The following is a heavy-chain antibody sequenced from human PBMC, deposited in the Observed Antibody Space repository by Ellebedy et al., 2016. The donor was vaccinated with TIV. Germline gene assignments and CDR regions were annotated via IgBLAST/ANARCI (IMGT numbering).Heavy chain of an antibody. D-gene: IGHD2-2*01. Sequence: GGSLRLXXAASGFTFSSYWMSWIRQAPGKGLEWVANIKKDGSEKSYVDSVKGRFTISRDNAKNSLYLQVNSLRAEDTAVYYCARERVLAAMLYYYYGMDVWGQGTTVTVSS. V-gene: IGHV3-7*03. CDR1: GFTFSSYW. CDR2: IKKDGSEK. J-gene: IGHJ6*02. CDR3: ARERVLAAMLYYYYGMDV.